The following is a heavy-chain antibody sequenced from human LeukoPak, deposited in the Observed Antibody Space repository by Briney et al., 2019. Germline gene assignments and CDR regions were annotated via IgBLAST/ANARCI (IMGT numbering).Heavy chain of an antibody. D-gene: IGHD4-17*01. CDR1: GGSISSSSYY. Sequence: SETLSLTCTVSGGSISSSSYYWGWIRQPPGKGLEWIGSIYYSGSTYYNPSLKSRVTISVDTSKNQFSLRLTSVTAADSAVYYCARHPERTYGDYYFYYMDVWGKGTTVTVSS. CDR3: ARHPERTYGDYYFYYMDV. CDR2: IYYSGST. J-gene: IGHJ6*03. V-gene: IGHV4-39*01.